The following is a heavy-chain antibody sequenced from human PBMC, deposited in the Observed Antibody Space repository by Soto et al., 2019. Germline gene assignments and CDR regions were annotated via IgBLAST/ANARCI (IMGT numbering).Heavy chain of an antibody. CDR1: GFTFDDYT. CDR3: AKDAPKYYDFWSGYAPGMDV. D-gene: IGHD3-3*01. Sequence: PGGSLRLSCAASGFTFDDYTMHWVRQAPGKGLEWVSLISWDGGSTYYADSVKGRFTISRDNSKNSLYLQMNSLRTEDTALYYCAKDAPKYYDFWSGYAPGMDVWGQGTTVTVSS. J-gene: IGHJ6*02. V-gene: IGHV3-43*01. CDR2: ISWDGGST.